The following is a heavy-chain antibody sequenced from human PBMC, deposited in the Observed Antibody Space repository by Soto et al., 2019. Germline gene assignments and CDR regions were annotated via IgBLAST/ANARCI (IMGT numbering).Heavy chain of an antibody. CDR3: ARPRESVGTSGYYPFDD. CDR1: GDCISNTTYY. CDR2: IYFSGRGTS. J-gene: IGHJ4*02. V-gene: IGHV4-39*01. Sequence: ASATLSLTCSFSGDCISNTTYYWAWVRKAPGTGLEWVGSIYFSGRGTSHYNPSLKSRVTISVDTSKNQFSLKLTSVTAADTAVYYCARPRESVGTSGYYPFDDCGQG. D-gene: IGHD3-22*01.